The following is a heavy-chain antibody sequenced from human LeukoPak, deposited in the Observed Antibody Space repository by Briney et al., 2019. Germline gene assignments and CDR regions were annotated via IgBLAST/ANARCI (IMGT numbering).Heavy chain of an antibody. V-gene: IGHV1-2*06. J-gene: IGHJ6*03. D-gene: IGHD5-12*01. CDR2: INPNSGGT. Sequence: ASVKVSCKASGYTFTGYYMHWVRQAPGQGLEWMGRINPNSGGTNYAQKFQGRVTMTRDTSISTAYMELSRLRSDYTAVYYCARVWVESGYLDPNLPRKRYYYYYMDVWGKGTTVTVSS. CDR1: GYTFTGYY. CDR3: ARVWVESGYLDPNLPRKRYYYYYMDV.